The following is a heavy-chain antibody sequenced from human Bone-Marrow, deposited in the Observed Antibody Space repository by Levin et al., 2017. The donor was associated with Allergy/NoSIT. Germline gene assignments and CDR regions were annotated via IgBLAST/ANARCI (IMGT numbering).Heavy chain of an antibody. J-gene: IGHJ4*02. Sequence: LSLTCGASGFTFSSYGMHWVRQAPGKGLEWVAVISYDGSNKYYADSVKGRFTISRDNSKNTLYLQMNSLRAEDTAVYYCAKSSGSGSYFMGFGYYFDYWGQGTLVTVSS. CDR1: GFTFSSYG. V-gene: IGHV3-30*18. CDR3: AKSSGSGSYFMGFGYYFDY. CDR2: ISYDGSNK. D-gene: IGHD3-10*01.